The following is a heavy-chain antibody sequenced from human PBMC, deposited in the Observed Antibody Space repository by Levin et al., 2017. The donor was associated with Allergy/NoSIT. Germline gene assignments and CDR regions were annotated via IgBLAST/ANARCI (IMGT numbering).Heavy chain of an antibody. CDR1: GFSLSTSGMC. CDR2: IDWDDDK. J-gene: IGHJ4*02. D-gene: IGHD6-19*01. Sequence: SGPTLVKPTQTLTLTCTFSGFSLSTSGMCVSWIRQPPGKALEWLARIDWDDDKYYSTSLKTRLTISKDTSKNQVVLTMTNMDPVDTATYYCARIAYSSGWPYFDYWGQGTLVTVSS. CDR3: ARIAYSSGWPYFDY. V-gene: IGHV2-70*11.